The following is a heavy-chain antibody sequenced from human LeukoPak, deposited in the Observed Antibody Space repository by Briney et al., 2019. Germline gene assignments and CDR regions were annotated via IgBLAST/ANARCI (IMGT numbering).Heavy chain of an antibody. Sequence: PGGSLRLSCAASRFTFSTYAMNWVRQAPGKGLEWVSAFSGSGGSTYYADSVKGRFTISRDNSKNTLYLQMYSLRGGDTALYFCAKGRGDSGTSYSPFDYWGKGTLVSVSS. V-gene: IGHV3-23*01. CDR2: FSGSGGST. J-gene: IGHJ4*02. CDR1: RFTFSTYA. D-gene: IGHD3-10*01. CDR3: AKGRGDSGTSYSPFDY.